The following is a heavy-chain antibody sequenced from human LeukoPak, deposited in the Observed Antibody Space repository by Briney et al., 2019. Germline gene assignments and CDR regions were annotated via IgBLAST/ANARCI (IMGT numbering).Heavy chain of an antibody. CDR3: ARDTSPSIAADGYDAFDI. V-gene: IGHV3-7*01. Sequence: GGSLRLSCAASGFTFSGYWMNWVRQAPGKGLEWVANIKLDGSETHYADSVKGRFTISRDNARNSLYLQMNSLRVEDTAVYYCARDTSPSIAADGYDAFDIWGHGTMVIVSS. CDR1: GFTFSGYW. CDR2: IKLDGSET. D-gene: IGHD6-13*01. J-gene: IGHJ3*02.